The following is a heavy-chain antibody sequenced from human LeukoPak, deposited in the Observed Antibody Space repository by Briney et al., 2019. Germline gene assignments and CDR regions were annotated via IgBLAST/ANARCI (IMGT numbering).Heavy chain of an antibody. CDR3: ARDLAYSRLDY. Sequence: GGSLRLSCAASGFTFSSYAMSWVRQAPGKGLDWVSAISGSGHSTYYADSVKGRFTISRDNSENTLYLQMNSLRVEDTAFYYCARDLAYSRLDYWGQGMLVTVSS. CDR2: ISGSGHST. J-gene: IGHJ4*02. V-gene: IGHV3-23*01. D-gene: IGHD5-18*01. CDR1: GFTFSSYA.